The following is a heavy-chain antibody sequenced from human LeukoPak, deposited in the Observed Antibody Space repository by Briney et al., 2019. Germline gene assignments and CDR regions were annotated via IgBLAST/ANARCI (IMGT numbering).Heavy chain of an antibody. CDR1: GYTFTSYG. V-gene: IGHV1-18*01. CDR2: ISAYNGNT. J-gene: IGHJ4*02. CDR3: ARVAAAGTSGVDY. D-gene: IGHD6-13*01. Sequence: GASAKVSCKASGYTFTSYGISWVRQAPGQGLEWMGWISAYNGNTNYAQKYQARVTMTTDTSTSTAYMELRSLRSDDTAVYYCARVAAAGTSGVDYWGQGTLVTVSS.